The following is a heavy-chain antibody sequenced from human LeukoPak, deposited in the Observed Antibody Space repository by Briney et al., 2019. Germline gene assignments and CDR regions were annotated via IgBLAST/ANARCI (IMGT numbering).Heavy chain of an antibody. Sequence: GGSLRLSCAASGFTFSSYVIHWVRQAPGKGLEWVAVISSDGSKTYYADSVKGRFTISRDNSKNTVYLQMNSLRAEDTAVYYCAKEHQWLPKGAFDIWGQGTMVTVSS. CDR2: ISSDGSKT. J-gene: IGHJ3*02. V-gene: IGHV3-30*18. CDR3: AKEHQWLPKGAFDI. CDR1: GFTFSSYV. D-gene: IGHD6-19*01.